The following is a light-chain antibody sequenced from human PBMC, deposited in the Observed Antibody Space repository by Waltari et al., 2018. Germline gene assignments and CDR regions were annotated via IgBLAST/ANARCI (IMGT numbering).Light chain of an antibody. CDR3: ATWDNSLTDVV. J-gene: IGLJ3*02. CDR2: DNS. V-gene: IGLV1-51*01. Sequence: QSVLTQPPSVSAAPGQKVTISCSGSSSNIGKSYVSWYHQRPGAAPKLLILDNSKRPSGIPDRFSASKSGTSATLGITGLQIGDEADYYCATWDNSLTDVVFGGGTKLTVL. CDR1: SSNIGKSY.